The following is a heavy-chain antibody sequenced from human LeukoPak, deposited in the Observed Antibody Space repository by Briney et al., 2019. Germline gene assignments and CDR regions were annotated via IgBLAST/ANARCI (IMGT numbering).Heavy chain of an antibody. CDR3: ATSGGARRDSSGLLFDY. D-gene: IGHD3-22*01. CDR2: FDPEDGET. J-gene: IGHJ4*02. V-gene: IGHV1-24*01. CDR1: GYTLTELS. Sequence: ASVKVSCKVSGYTLTELSMHWVRQAPGKGREWMGGFDPEDGETIYAQKFQGRVTMTEDTSTDTAYMELSSLRSEDTAVYYCATSGGARRDSSGLLFDYWGQGTLVTVSS.